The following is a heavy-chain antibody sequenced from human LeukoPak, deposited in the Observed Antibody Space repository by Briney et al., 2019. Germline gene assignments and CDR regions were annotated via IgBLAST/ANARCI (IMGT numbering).Heavy chain of an antibody. V-gene: IGHV3-21*01. J-gene: IGHJ4*02. D-gene: IGHD4-17*01. CDR1: GFTVSSNY. CDR3: ARDSYGDYQNFDY. CDR2: ISWRSSDI. Sequence: GGSLRLSCAASGFTVSSNYMSWVRQAPGKRLEWVSSISWRSSDIEYADSVKGRFTISRDNAKNSLYLQMNSLRAEDTAVYYCARDSYGDYQNFDYWGQGTLVTVSS.